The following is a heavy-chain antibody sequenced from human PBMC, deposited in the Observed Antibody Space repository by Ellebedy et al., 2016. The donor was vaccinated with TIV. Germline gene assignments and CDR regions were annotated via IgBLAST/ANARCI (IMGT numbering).Heavy chain of an antibody. CDR2: INHSGST. D-gene: IGHD3-10*01. V-gene: IGHV4-34*01. Sequence: SETLSLXCAVYGGSFSGYYWSWIRQPPGKGLEWIGEINHSGSTNYNPSLKSRVTISVDTSKNQFSLKLSSVTAADTAVYYCARDLAVRGFDYWGQGTLVTVSS. CDR3: ARDLAVRGFDY. J-gene: IGHJ4*02. CDR1: GGSFSGYY.